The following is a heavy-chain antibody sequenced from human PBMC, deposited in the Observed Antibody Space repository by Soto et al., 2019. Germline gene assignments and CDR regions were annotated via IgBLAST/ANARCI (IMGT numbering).Heavy chain of an antibody. Sequence: GGSLRLSCAASGFTFSSYAMHWVRQAPGKGLEWVAVISYDGSNKYYADSVKGRFTISRDNSKNTLYLQMNSLRAEDTAVYYCARPALLSGGYYGPAEYFQHWGQGTLVTVSS. J-gene: IGHJ1*01. CDR3: ARPALLSGGYYGPAEYFQH. CDR2: ISYDGSNK. CDR1: GFTFSSYA. V-gene: IGHV3-30-3*01. D-gene: IGHD3-22*01.